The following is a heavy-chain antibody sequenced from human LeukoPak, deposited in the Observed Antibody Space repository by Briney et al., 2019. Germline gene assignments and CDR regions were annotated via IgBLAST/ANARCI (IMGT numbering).Heavy chain of an antibody. D-gene: IGHD6-6*01. CDR3: AREYSSSSGRAFDI. Sequence: QTGGSLRLSCAASGFTFSGYPIHWVRQAPGKGLEWVAVISYDGSNKYYADSVKGRFTISRDNAKNSLFLQMNSLRAEDTAVYYCAREYSSSSGRAFDIWGQGTMVTVSS. V-gene: IGHV3-30-3*01. J-gene: IGHJ3*02. CDR1: GFTFSGYP. CDR2: ISYDGSNK.